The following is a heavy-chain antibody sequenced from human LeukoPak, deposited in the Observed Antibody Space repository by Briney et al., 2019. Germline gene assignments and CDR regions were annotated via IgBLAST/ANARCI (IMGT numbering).Heavy chain of an antibody. CDR3: ARHASVDGNWPRPLDY. CDR1: GGSISSSNYY. J-gene: IGHJ4*02. D-gene: IGHD6-19*01. Sequence: SETLSLTCTVSGGSISSSNYYWGWIRQPPGKGLEWIGNIYYSGSTYYKPSLKTRVTISVDTSKNQFSLKLTSVTAADTAVYYCARHASVDGNWPRPLDYWGQGSLVTLSS. CDR2: IYYSGST. V-gene: IGHV4-39*01.